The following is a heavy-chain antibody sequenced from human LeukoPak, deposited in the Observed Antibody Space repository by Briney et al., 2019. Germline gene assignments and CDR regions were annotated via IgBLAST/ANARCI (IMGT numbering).Heavy chain of an antibody. CDR2: ISGSGGST. CDR1: GFTFNNYA. V-gene: IGHV3-23*01. D-gene: IGHD3-9*01. CDR3: ARDPEVAYYDILTGANWFDP. J-gene: IGHJ5*02. Sequence: GGSLRLSCAASGFTFNNYAMSWVRQAPGKGLEWVSSISGSGGSTYYAESVKGRFTISRDNVKNSLYLQMNSLRAEDTAVYYCARDPEVAYYDILTGANWFDPWGQGTLVTVSS.